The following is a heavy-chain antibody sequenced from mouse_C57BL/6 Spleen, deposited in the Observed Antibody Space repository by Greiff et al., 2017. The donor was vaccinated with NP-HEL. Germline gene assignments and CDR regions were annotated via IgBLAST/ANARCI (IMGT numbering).Heavy chain of an antibody. D-gene: IGHD1-1*01. V-gene: IGHV1-53*01. CDR3: ARCITTVVDYAMDY. CDR2: INPSNGGT. CDR1: GYTFTSYW. J-gene: IGHJ4*01. Sequence: VQLQQSGTELVKPGASVKLSCKASGYTFTSYWMHWVKQRPGQGLEWIGNINPSNGGTNYNEKFKRKATLTVDKSSSTAYMQLRSLTSEDSAVYYCARCITTVVDYAMDYWGQGTSVTVSS.